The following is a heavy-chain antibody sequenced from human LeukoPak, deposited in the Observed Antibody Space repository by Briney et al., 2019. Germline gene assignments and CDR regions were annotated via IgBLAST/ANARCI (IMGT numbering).Heavy chain of an antibody. J-gene: IGHJ4*02. CDR1: GFTFSSYW. V-gene: IGHV3-74*01. Sequence: GGSLRLSCAASGFTFSSYWMHWVRHTPGKGLVWVSRIKGDGSSTSYADSVQGRFTISRDNANNTLYLQMNSLRAEDTAVYYCARDGYSFGHDFDYWGQGTLVTVSS. D-gene: IGHD5-18*01. CDR3: ARDGYSFGHDFDY. CDR2: IKGDGSST.